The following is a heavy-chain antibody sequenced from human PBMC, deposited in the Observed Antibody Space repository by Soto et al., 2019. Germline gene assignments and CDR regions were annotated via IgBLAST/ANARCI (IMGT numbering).Heavy chain of an antibody. CDR3: GKNPGYYYDSTGYHFDY. V-gene: IGHV4-59*12. D-gene: IGHD3-22*01. J-gene: IGHJ4*02. Sequence: SETLSLTCTVSGASISGYHWSWIRQFPGKGLECLGYISYSGATNYNPSLKSRVTMSIDTSKNQFSLQLNSVTAEDTAVYYCGKNPGYYYDSTGYHFDYWGQGTLVTVSS. CDR1: GASISGYH. CDR2: ISYSGAT.